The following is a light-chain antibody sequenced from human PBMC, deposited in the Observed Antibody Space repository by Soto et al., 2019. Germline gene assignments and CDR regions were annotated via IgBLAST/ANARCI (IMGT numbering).Light chain of an antibody. J-gene: IGKJ1*01. CDR2: AAS. CDR1: QGISTY. CDR3: QQSYSTTWT. V-gene: IGKV1-39*01. Sequence: DIHITHSPSSLSSSVLDIFTITCLASQGISTYLNWYQQKPGKAPKLLIYAASSLQSGVPSRFSGSGSETDFTLTISSLQPEDFATYSCQQSYSTTWTFGQGTKVDIK.